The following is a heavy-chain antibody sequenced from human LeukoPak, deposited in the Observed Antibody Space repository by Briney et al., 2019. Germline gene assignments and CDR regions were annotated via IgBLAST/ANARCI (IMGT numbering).Heavy chain of an antibody. CDR3: AREMVRDAFDI. J-gene: IGHJ3*02. V-gene: IGHV4-31*03. CDR2: VSSSGTT. Sequence: SETLSLTCTVSGGSISRDGHYWSWIRQYSGKGLESIGSVSSSGTTTYNPSLKSRVTISLDTSQNQFSLNLRSLTAADTAVYYCAREMVRDAFDIWGQGTMVTVSS. D-gene: IGHD2-8*01. CDR1: GGSISRDGHY.